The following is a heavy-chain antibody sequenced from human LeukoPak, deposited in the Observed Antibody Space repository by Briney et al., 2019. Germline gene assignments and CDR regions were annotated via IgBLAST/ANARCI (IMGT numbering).Heavy chain of an antibody. Sequence: GGTLRLSCAASGFTFSSYAMNWVRQAPGKGLEWVSYISSSSSTIYYADSVKGRFTISRDNAKNSLYLQMNSLRAEDTAVYYCARAGSGSYQPHFDYWGQGTLVTVSS. D-gene: IGHD1-26*01. V-gene: IGHV3-48*01. CDR1: GFTFSSYA. CDR3: ARAGSGSYQPHFDY. CDR2: ISSSSSTI. J-gene: IGHJ4*02.